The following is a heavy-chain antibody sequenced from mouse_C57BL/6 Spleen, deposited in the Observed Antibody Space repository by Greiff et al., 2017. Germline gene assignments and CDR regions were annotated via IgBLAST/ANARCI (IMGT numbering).Heavy chain of an antibody. Sequence: EVKLVESGAELVRPGASVKLSCTASGFNIKDDYMHWVKQRPEQGLEWIGWIDPENGDTEYASKFQGKATITADTSSNTAYLQLSSLTSEDTAVYYCTTDNYGSSLDYWGQGTTLTVSS. D-gene: IGHD1-1*01. CDR3: TTDNYGSSLDY. V-gene: IGHV14-4*01. CDR2: IDPENGDT. CDR1: GFNIKDDY. J-gene: IGHJ2*01.